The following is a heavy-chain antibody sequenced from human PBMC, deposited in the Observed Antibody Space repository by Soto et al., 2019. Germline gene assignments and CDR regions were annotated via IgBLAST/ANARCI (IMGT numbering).Heavy chain of an antibody. J-gene: IGHJ4*02. CDR3: ARVAY. CDR2: ISSASSET. Sequence: GGSLRLSCEASGFTFSRDSMNWVRQVPGKGLEWVASISSASSETWYADSVKGRFIISRDNAQNSLFLQMNTLRPEDSAIYYCARVAYWGPGTQVTVSS. V-gene: IGHV3-21*01. CDR1: GFTFSRDS.